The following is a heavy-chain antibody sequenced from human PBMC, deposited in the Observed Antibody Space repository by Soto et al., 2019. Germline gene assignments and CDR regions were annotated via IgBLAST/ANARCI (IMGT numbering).Heavy chain of an antibody. CDR1: GFTFRDFA. CDR3: AYDSGFGDFGAALHAFDG. V-gene: IGHV3-23*01. CDR2: ISALFSTE. D-gene: IGHD3-3*01. J-gene: IGHJ3*01. Sequence: PGGSLTLSCAASGFTFRDFAMSWVRQAPGRGLEWVSTISALFSTEFYADSVRGQFTISRNNSENTLYLQMNRLRAEDTAVDYCAYDSGFGDFGAALHAFDGWGQGRLVTVS.